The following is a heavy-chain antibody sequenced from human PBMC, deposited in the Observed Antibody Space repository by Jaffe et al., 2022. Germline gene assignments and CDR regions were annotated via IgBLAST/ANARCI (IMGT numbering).Heavy chain of an antibody. CDR3: ARDGVPAALDY. D-gene: IGHD2-2*01. J-gene: IGHJ4*02. Sequence: EVQVVESGGGLVQPGGSLRLSCAASGFTFSSYYMSWVRQAPGKGLEWVANIKQDGSEKYYVDSVKGRFTISRDNAENSLYLQMNSLRVEDTAVYYCARDGVPAALDYWGQGALVTVSS. CDR1: GFTFSSYY. V-gene: IGHV3-7*01. CDR2: IKQDGSEK.